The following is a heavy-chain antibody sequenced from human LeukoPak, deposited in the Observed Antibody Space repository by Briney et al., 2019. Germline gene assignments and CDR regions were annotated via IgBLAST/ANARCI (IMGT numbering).Heavy chain of an antibody. D-gene: IGHD3-9*01. CDR3: ARARYVNSFYAFDI. CDR2: FYYSGSP. J-gene: IGHJ3*02. CDR1: GASISSSY. Sequence: SETLSLTCTVSGASISSSYWSWIRQPPGKGLEWFGYFYYSGSPNYNSSLKSRVTISVDTSKNQFSLKLSSVTAADTAVYYCARARYVNSFYAFDIWGQETLVTVSS. V-gene: IGHV4-59*01.